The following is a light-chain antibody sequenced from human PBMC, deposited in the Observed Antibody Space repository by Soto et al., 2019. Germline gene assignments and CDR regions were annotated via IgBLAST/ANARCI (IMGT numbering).Light chain of an antibody. CDR3: SSYTSSTFYV. CDR1: SSEVGGYNY. V-gene: IGLV2-14*01. J-gene: IGLJ1*01. Sequence: QSVLTQPPSVSGAPGQRVTISCTGTSSEVGGYNYVSWYQQHPGKAPKLMIYEVSNRPSGVSNRSSGSKSGNTASLTISGLQAEDEADYYCSSYTSSTFYVFGTGTKVTGL. CDR2: EVS.